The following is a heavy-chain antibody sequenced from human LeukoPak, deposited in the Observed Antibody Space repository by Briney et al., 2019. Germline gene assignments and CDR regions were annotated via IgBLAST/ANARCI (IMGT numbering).Heavy chain of an antibody. CDR3: ARLETVSGANYFDH. Sequence: SETLSLTCSISGASTTSGTYFWTWVRQPPGKGLEWIGSINYSGTTYYTASLKSRVTISVDTSKTQYSLSLTLVTAADTAVYFCARLETVSGANYFDHWGQGALVTVSS. CDR1: GASTTSGTYF. CDR2: INYSGTT. J-gene: IGHJ4*02. V-gene: IGHV4-39*01. D-gene: IGHD2-15*01.